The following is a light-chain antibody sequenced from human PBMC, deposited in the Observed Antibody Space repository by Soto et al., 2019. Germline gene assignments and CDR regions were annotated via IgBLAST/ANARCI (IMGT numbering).Light chain of an antibody. CDR1: QTVTSNY. CDR3: QQYLSLPGT. Sequence: EVVLTQSPGTLSLSPGERATLSCRASQTVTSNYLAWYQQKPGQAPRLLIYGASSRATDIPHRFSGSGSGTDFTLTISRLEPEDFALYYCQQYLSLPGTFGQGTKLEIK. J-gene: IGKJ2*02. V-gene: IGKV3-20*01. CDR2: GAS.